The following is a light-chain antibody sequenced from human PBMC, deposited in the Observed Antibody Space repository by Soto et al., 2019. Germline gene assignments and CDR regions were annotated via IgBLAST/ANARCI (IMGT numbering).Light chain of an antibody. CDR2: EDN. CDR1: SGSIASNY. CDR3: AAWDDRLNGVV. J-gene: IGLJ2*01. Sequence: NFMLTQPHSVSESPGKTVTISCTRSSGSIASNYVQWYQQRPGSAPTTVIYEDNQRPSGVPDRFSGSKSGTSASLAISGLQSEDEADYYCAAWDDRLNGVVFGGGTKVTVL. V-gene: IGLV6-57*04.